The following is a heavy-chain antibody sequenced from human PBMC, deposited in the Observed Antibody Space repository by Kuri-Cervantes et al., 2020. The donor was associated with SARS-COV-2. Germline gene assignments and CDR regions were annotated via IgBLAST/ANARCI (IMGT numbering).Heavy chain of an antibody. CDR2: IYYSGST. D-gene: IGHD2-2*01. CDR3: ARSRGYCSSTSCFYYYGMDV. CDR1: GGSISSSSYY. V-gene: IGHV4-39*01. J-gene: IGHJ6*02. Sequence: SETLSLTCTVSGGSISSSSYYWGWIRQPPGKGLEWIGSIYYSGSTYYNPSLKGRVTISVDTSKNQFSLKLSSVTAADTAVYYCARSRGYCSSTSCFYYYGMDVWGQGTTVTVSS.